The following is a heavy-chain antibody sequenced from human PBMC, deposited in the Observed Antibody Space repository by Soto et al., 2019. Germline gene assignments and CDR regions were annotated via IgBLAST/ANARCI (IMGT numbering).Heavy chain of an antibody. CDR3: ARDLLESGYDLTYFQH. V-gene: IGHV3-7*01. CDR1: GFTFSSYW. D-gene: IGHD3-3*01. CDR2: IKQDGSEK. Sequence: GGSLRLSCAASGFTFSSYWMSWVRQAPGKGLEWVANIKQDGSEKYYVDSVKGRFTISRDNAKNSLYLQMNSLRAEDTAVYYCARDLLESGYDLTYFQHWGQGTLVTVSS. J-gene: IGHJ1*01.